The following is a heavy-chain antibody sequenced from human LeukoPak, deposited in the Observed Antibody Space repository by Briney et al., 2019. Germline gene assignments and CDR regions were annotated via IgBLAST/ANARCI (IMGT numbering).Heavy chain of an antibody. CDR2: ISNTNSYI. D-gene: IGHD3-9*01. CDR1: GFTFSSYS. V-gene: IGHV3-21*04. CDR3: ARAPPSDDILTGYYGLHY. J-gene: IGHJ4*02. Sequence: PGGSLRLSCAASGFTFSSYSMNWVRQAPGKGLEWVSCISNTNSYIYYADPVKGRFTISRGNAKNSLYLQMNSLRAEDTAVYYCARAPPSDDILTGYYGLHYWGQGTLVTVSS.